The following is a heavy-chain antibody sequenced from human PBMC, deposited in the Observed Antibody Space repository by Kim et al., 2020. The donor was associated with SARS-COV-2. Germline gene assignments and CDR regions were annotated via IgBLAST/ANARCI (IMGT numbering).Heavy chain of an antibody. CDR3: ATIESISSSWYYFDY. V-gene: IGHV4-39*01. CDR2: INYSGRT. CDR1: GVSISSIGYY. D-gene: IGHD6-13*01. J-gene: IGHJ4*02. Sequence: SETLSLTCTVSGVSISSIGYYWGWIRPPPGQGLEWIGSINYSGRTYYNPSLKRRVTISVDTSKNQFSLKLSSVTAADTAVYYCATIESISSSWYYFDYWGQGTLVTVSS.